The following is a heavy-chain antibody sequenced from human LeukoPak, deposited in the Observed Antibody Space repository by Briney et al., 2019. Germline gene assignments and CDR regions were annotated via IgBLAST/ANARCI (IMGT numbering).Heavy chain of an antibody. Sequence: GESLKISCKGSGYSFTTYWIGWVRQMPGKGLEWMGIIYPGDSDTRYSPSLQGQVTISVDKSISTPYLQWSSLKASDTAMYYCARLYYDHVWGTYRPSYFDYWGQGTLVTVSS. V-gene: IGHV5-51*01. J-gene: IGHJ4*02. CDR2: IYPGDSDT. CDR1: GYSFTTYW. D-gene: IGHD3-16*02. CDR3: ARLYYDHVWGTYRPSYFDY.